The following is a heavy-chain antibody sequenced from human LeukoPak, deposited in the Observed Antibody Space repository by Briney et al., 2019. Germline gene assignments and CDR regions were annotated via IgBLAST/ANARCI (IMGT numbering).Heavy chain of an antibody. Sequence: SQTLSLTCTVSGGSISSGGYYWSWIRQHPGKGLEWIGYIYYSGSTYYNPSLKSRVTISVDTSKNQFSLKLSSVTAADTAVYYCAREGEIGYSSSWFPYYYYGMDVWGQGTTVTVSS. CDR1: GGSISSGGYY. D-gene: IGHD6-13*01. J-gene: IGHJ6*02. CDR2: IYYSGST. V-gene: IGHV4-31*03. CDR3: AREGEIGYSSSWFPYYYYGMDV.